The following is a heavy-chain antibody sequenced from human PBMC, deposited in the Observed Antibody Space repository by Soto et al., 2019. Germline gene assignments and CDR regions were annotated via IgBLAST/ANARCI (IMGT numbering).Heavy chain of an antibody. CDR3: ARGILYYDILTGYYNRHGFDY. J-gene: IGHJ4*02. D-gene: IGHD3-9*01. V-gene: IGHV4-34*01. CDR1: GGSFSGYY. Sequence: SETLSLTCAVYGGSFSGYYWSWIRQPPGKGLEWIGEINHSGSTNYNPSLKSRVTISVDTSKNQFSLKLSSVTAADTAVYYCARGILYYDILTGYYNRHGFDYWGQGTLVTVSS. CDR2: INHSGST.